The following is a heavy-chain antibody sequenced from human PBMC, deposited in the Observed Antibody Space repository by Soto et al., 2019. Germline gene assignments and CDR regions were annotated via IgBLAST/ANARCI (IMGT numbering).Heavy chain of an antibody. D-gene: IGHD2-15*01. CDR3: AKGYCSGGSCPKHYYYGMDV. Sequence: RASVKVSCKASGYTFTSYYMHWVRQAPGQGLEWMGIINPSGGSTSYAQKFQGRVTMTRDTSTSTVYMELSSLRSEDTAVYYCAKGYCSGGSCPKHYYYGMDVWGQGTTVTVSS. CDR1: GYTFTSYY. CDR2: INPSGGST. J-gene: IGHJ6*02. V-gene: IGHV1-46*01.